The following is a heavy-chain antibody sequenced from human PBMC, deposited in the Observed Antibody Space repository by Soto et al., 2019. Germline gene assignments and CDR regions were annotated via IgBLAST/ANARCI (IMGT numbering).Heavy chain of an antibody. V-gene: IGHV4-4*02. Sequence: QVQLQESGPGLVKPSGTLSLTCAVSRGTISSSKWWSWVRQTPGKGMEWIGAMYHTGITNYSPSLKGRVTMSVYKSKIQISLRLSSVTAAGTAVYYCARESSSESNVGYFDLWGRGTLVSVSS. CDR2: MYHTGIT. CDR3: ARESSSESNVGYFDL. D-gene: IGHD2-21*01. CDR1: RGTISSSKW. J-gene: IGHJ2*01.